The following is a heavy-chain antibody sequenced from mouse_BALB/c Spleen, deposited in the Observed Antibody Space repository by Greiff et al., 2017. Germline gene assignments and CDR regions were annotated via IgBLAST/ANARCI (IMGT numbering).Heavy chain of an antibody. CDR1: GFSLTSYG. CDR2: IWAGGST. CDR3: ARAGGGNYDYYAMDY. Sequence: VKLMESGPGLVAPSQSLSITCTVSGFSLTSYGVHWVRQPPGKGLEWLGVIWAGGSTNYNSALMSRLSISKDNSKSQVFLKMNSLQTDDTAMYYCARAGGGNYDYYAMDYWGQGTSVTVSS. D-gene: IGHD2-1*01. V-gene: IGHV2-9*02. J-gene: IGHJ4*01.